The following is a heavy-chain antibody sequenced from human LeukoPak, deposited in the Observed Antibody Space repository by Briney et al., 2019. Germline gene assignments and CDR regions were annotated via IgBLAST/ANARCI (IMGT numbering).Heavy chain of an antibody. CDR2: ISGSGDST. CDR3: AIGSWQDY. Sequence: GGSLRLSCAASGFTFSSYAISWVRQAPGKGLDWVSDISGSGDSTDYADSVKGRFTISRDNSKNTLYLQMNSLRAEDTAVYYCAIGSWQDYWGQGTLVTVSS. CDR1: GFTFSSYA. V-gene: IGHV3-23*01. J-gene: IGHJ4*02.